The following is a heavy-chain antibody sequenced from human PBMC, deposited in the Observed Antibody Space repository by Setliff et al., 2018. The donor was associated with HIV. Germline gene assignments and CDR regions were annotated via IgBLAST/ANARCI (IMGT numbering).Heavy chain of an antibody. D-gene: IGHD3-10*01. J-gene: IGHJ6*03. CDR2: IIPIFGTA. Sequence: SVKVSCKASGGTFSSYAISWVRQATGQGLEWMGGIIPIFGTANYAQKFQGRVTITTDESTSTAYMELSSLRSEDTAVYYCARGGYYYGSAVYYMDVWGKGTTVTVSS. CDR3: ARGGYYYGSAVYYMDV. CDR1: GGTFSSYA. V-gene: IGHV1-69*05.